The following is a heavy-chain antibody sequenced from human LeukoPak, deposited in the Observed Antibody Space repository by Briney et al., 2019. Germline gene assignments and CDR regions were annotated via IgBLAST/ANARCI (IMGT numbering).Heavy chain of an antibody. CDR3: ARDSARGDAFDI. J-gene: IGHJ3*02. CDR1: GFSLRGYA. Sequence: GGSLRLSCAASGFSLRGYALNWVRQAPGKGLEWVSYVTANENLIYYSDSVKGRFTISRDNSKNTLYLQMNSLRAEDTAVYYCARDSARGDAFDIWGQGTMVTVSS. V-gene: IGHV3-48*03. CDR2: VTANENLI.